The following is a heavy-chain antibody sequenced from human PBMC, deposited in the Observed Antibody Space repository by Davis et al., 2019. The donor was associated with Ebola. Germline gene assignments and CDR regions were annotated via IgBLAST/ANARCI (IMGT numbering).Heavy chain of an antibody. CDR2: ISYDGSNK. CDR1: GFTFSSYA. D-gene: IGHD1-26*01. CDR3: ARDLTSQWELLYYYGMDV. V-gene: IGHV3-30-3*01. J-gene: IGHJ6*04. Sequence: GESLKISCAVSGFTFSSYAMHWVRQAPGKGLEWVAVISYDGSNKYYADSVKGRFTISRDNSKNTLYLQMNSLRAEDTAVYYCARDLTSQWELLYYYGMDVWGKGTTVTVSS.